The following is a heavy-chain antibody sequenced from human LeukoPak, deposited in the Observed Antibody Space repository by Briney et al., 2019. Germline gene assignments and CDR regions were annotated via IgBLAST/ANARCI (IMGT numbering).Heavy chain of an antibody. Sequence: GRSLRLSCAASGFTFDDYAMHWVRQAPGKGLGWVSGISWNSGSIGYADSVKGRFTISGDNAKNSLYLQMNSLRAEDTAVYYCARVLNYVPGDYWGQGTLVTVSS. CDR2: ISWNSGSI. J-gene: IGHJ4*02. D-gene: IGHD3-16*01. CDR3: ARVLNYVPGDY. CDR1: GFTFDDYA. V-gene: IGHV3-9*01.